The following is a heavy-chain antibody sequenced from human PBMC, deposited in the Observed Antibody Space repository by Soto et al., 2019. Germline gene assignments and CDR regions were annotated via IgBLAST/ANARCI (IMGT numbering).Heavy chain of an antibody. D-gene: IGHD6-13*01. J-gene: IGHJ4*02. Sequence: EVQLVESGGGLVQPGGSLRLSCAASGFTFSSYSMNWVRQAPGKGLEWVSYISSSSSTIYYADSEKGRFTISRDNAKNSLYLQMNSLRDEDTAVYYCAREFIAAAGPYFDYWGQGTLVTVSS. V-gene: IGHV3-48*02. CDR1: GFTFSSYS. CDR3: AREFIAAAGPYFDY. CDR2: ISSSSSTI.